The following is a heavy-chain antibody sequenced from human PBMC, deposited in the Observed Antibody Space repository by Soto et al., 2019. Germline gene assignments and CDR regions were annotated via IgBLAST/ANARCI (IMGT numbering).Heavy chain of an antibody. CDR3: ARDIYDSSGRAAFDI. CDR1: GGSISSGGYY. CDR2: IYYSGST. V-gene: IGHV4-31*03. Sequence: SETLSLTCTVSGGSISSGGYYWSWIRQHPGKGLEWIGYIYYSGSTYYNPSLKSRVTISVDTSKNQFSLKLSSVTAADTAVYYCARDIYDSSGRAAFDIWGQGTMVTVSS. J-gene: IGHJ3*02. D-gene: IGHD3-22*01.